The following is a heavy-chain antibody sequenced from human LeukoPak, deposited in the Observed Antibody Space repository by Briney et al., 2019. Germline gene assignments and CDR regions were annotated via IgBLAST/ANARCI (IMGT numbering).Heavy chain of an antibody. CDR3: ARGSSSWYVGYYYYMDV. V-gene: IGHV4-59*11. J-gene: IGHJ6*03. Sequence: SETLSLTCAVYGGSFRGHFWSWIRQPPGKGLEWIGYIYYSGSTNYNPSLKSRVTISVDTSKNQFSLKLSSVTAADTAVYYCARGSSSWYVGYYYYMDVWGKGTTVTISS. CDR1: GGSFRGHF. CDR2: IYYSGST. D-gene: IGHD6-13*01.